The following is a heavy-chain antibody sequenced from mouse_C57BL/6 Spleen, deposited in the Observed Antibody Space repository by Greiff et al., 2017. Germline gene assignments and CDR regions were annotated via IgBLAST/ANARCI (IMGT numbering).Heavy chain of an antibody. Sequence: VKLMESGPGILQSSQTLSLTCSFSGFSLSTSGMGVSWIRQPSGKGLEWLAHVYWDDDKRYNPSLKSRLTISKDTSRNQVFLKITSVDTADTATYYCARGAGGFHWYFGGWGTGTTVTVSS. CDR1: GFSLSTSGMG. V-gene: IGHV8-12*01. CDR2: VYWDDDK. CDR3: ARGAGGFHWYFGG. J-gene: IGHJ1*03.